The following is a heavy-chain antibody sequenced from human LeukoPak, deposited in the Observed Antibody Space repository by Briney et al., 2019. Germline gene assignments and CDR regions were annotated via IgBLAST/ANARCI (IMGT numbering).Heavy chain of an antibody. V-gene: IGHV3-30*18. CDR3: AKDYRCSNPLTTKYYGMDV. CDR1: GFTFSSYG. Sequence: QPGRSLRLSCAASGFTFSSYGMHWVRQAPGKGLEWVAVISYDGSNKYYADSVRGRFTISRDNSKNTLYLQMNSLRAEDTAVYYCAKDYRCSNPLTTKYYGMDVWGQGTTVTVSS. CDR2: ISYDGSNK. J-gene: IGHJ6*02. D-gene: IGHD2/OR15-2a*01.